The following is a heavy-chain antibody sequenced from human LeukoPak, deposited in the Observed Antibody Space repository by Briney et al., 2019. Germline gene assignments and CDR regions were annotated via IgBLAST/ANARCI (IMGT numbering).Heavy chain of an antibody. V-gene: IGHV3-30-3*01. CDR3: ANAPFLLPRDY. CDR1: GFTFSSYA. D-gene: IGHD3-22*01. Sequence: GGSLRLSCAASGFTFSSYAMHWVRQAPGKGLEWVAVISYDGSNKYYADSVKGRFTISRDNSKNTLYLQMNSLRAEDTAVYYCANAPFLLPRDYWGQGTLVTVSS. CDR2: ISYDGSNK. J-gene: IGHJ4*02.